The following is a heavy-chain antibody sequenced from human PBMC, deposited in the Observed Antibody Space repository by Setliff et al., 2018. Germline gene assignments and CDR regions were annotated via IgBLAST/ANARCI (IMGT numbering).Heavy chain of an antibody. CDR2: ITYDASNS. CDR3: VKEAPGSSGHKFDY. J-gene: IGHJ4*02. CDR1: GFSFNHFG. Sequence: GGSLRLSCEASGFSFNHFGMHWVRQAPGKGLEWVAVITYDASNSYYADSVKGRVTISRDNSKNTLYLQMNSLRVDDTALYYCVKEAPGSSGHKFDYWGQGTLVTVSS. D-gene: IGHD3-22*01. V-gene: IGHV3-30*18.